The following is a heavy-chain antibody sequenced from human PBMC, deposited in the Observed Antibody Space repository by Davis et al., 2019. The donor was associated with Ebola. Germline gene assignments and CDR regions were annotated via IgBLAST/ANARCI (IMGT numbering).Heavy chain of an antibody. CDR3: ARGGLWFGLTDGMDV. J-gene: IGHJ6*04. D-gene: IGHD3-10*01. V-gene: IGHV4-34*01. CDR2: INHSGST. Sequence: MPSETLSLTCAVYGGSFSGYYWSWIRQPPGKGLGWIGEINHSGSTNYNPSLKSRVTISVDTSKNQFSLKLSSVTAADTAVYYCARGGLWFGLTDGMDVWGKGTTVTVSS. CDR1: GGSFSGYY.